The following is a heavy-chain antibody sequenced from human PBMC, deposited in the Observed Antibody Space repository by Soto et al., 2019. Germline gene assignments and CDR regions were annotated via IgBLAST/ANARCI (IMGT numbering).Heavy chain of an antibody. CDR1: GITFSSYA. CDR2: ISYDGSNK. Sequence: PGGSLRLSCAASGITFSSYALHWVRQAPGKGLEWVAVISYDGSNKFYVDSVKGRFTISRDNSKNTLYLQMSSPRTEDTAVYYCAHLAGLSNTDDYWGQGTLVTVSS. V-gene: IGHV3-30-3*01. J-gene: IGHJ4*02. CDR3: AHLAGLSNTDDY. D-gene: IGHD5-18*01.